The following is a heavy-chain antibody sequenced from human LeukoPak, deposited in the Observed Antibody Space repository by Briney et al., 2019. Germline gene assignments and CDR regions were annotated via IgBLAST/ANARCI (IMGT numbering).Heavy chain of an antibody. V-gene: IGHV4-39*01. Sequence: SETLSLTCTVSGGSISSSSYSWGGIRHPPGKGLEWMGRIYYSGTTYYNSSLKTRVTISVDTSKNQFSLKLSSVTAADTAVYYCARGVHGDYDFWSGYFTYYYYYYMDVWGKGTTVTVSS. J-gene: IGHJ6*03. CDR1: GGSISSSSYS. CDR3: ARGVHGDYDFWSGYFTYYYYYYMDV. CDR2: IYYSGTT. D-gene: IGHD3-3*01.